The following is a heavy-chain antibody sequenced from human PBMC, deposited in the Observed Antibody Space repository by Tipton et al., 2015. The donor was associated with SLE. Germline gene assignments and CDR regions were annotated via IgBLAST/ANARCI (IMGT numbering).Heavy chain of an antibody. V-gene: IGHV4-39*01. Sequence: LEWIGSIYYSGSTYYNPSLKSRVTISVDTSKNQFSLKLSSVTAADTAVYYCARHRLTRGPFFDPWGQGTLVTVSS. CDR2: IYYSGST. D-gene: IGHD3-16*01. J-gene: IGHJ5*02. CDR3: ARHRLTRGPFFDP.